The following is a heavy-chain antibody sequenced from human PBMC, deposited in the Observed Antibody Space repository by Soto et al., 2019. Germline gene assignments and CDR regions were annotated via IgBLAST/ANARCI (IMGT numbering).Heavy chain of an antibody. CDR2: INHGEST. J-gene: IGHJ4*02. V-gene: IGHV4-34*01. CDR3: ARSGKGPQGLDY. Sequence: SETLSLTCAVYVGSFSGYYWTWIRQPPGRGLEWIGEINHGESTNYNPSLKSRVTISVDTSKNQFSLKLSSVTAADTAVYYCARSGKGPQGLDYWGQGTLVTVSS. D-gene: IGHD1-26*01. CDR1: VGSFSGYY.